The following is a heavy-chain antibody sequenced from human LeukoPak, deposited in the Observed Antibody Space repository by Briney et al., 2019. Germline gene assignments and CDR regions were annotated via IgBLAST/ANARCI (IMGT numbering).Heavy chain of an antibody. J-gene: IGHJ4*02. D-gene: IGHD2-2*01. Sequence: GGSLRLSCAASGFTFSSYAMSWVRQAPGKGLEWVSAISGSGGSTYYADSVKGRFTISRDNSKNTLCLQMNSLRAEDTAVYYCAKDRDIVLVPAARPFDYWGQGTLVTVSS. CDR3: AKDRDIVLVPAARPFDY. V-gene: IGHV3-23*01. CDR2: ISGSGGST. CDR1: GFTFSSYA.